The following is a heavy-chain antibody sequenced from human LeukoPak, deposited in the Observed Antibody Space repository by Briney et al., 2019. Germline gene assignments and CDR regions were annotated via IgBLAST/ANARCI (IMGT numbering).Heavy chain of an antibody. CDR2: IWYDGSNK. D-gene: IGHD3-10*01. V-gene: IGHV3-33*01. J-gene: IGHJ4*02. CDR3: ARDWSGEFDY. CDR1: GFTFSSYG. Sequence: GGSLRLSCAASGFTFSSYGMHWVRQAPGKGLEWLAVIWYDGSNKYYADSVKGRFTISRDNSKNTLYLQMNSLRAEDTAVYYCARDWSGEFDYWGQGTLVTVSS.